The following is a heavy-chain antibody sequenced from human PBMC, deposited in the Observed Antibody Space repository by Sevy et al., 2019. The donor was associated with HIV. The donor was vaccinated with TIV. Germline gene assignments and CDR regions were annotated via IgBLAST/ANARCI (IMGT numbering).Heavy chain of an antibody. V-gene: IGHV3-7*01. CDR1: GFTFSNYW. CDR3: MTAMLHV. CDR2: IKQDGSET. Sequence: EGSLRLSCAVSGFTFSNYWMHWVRQAPGKGLEWVANIKQDGSETYYVDSVKGRFSISRDNAKNLVYLQMNSLRVEDTAVYYCMTAMLHVGGQGTMVSVSS. D-gene: IGHD2-15*01. J-gene: IGHJ3*01.